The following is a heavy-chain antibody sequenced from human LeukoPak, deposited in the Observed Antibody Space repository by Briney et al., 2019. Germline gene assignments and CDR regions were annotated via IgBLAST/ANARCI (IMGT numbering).Heavy chain of an antibody. CDR2: INHSGST. V-gene: IGHV4-34*01. D-gene: IGHD3-22*01. CDR1: GGSFSGYY. J-gene: IGHJ4*02. CDR3: ARGTGSSGYYYGFVYYFDY. Sequence: PSETLSLTCAVYGGSFSGYYWSWIRQPPGKGLEWIGEINHSGSTNYNPSLKSRVTISVDTSKNQFSLKLSSVTAADTAVYYCARGTGSSGYYYGFVYYFDYWGQGTLVTVSS.